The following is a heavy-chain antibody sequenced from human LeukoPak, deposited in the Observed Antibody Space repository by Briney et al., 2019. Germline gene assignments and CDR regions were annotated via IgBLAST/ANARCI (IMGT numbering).Heavy chain of an antibody. J-gene: IGHJ6*02. D-gene: IGHD3-10*01. V-gene: IGHV3-30*18. CDR2: IRDGGSRA. CDR1: GFTFSRFG. Sequence: GTSLRLSCAASGFTFSRFGMHWVRQAPGKGLEWVAVIRDGGSRAYYADSLKGRFTVPRDSSESTLFLQMNSLRPEDTAVYYCAKKLVPYIGSGYGLAVWGQGTTVTVSS. CDR3: AKKLVPYIGSGYGLAV.